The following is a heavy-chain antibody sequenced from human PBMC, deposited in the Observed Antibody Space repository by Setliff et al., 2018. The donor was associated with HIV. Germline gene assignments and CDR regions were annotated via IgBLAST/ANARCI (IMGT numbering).Heavy chain of an antibody. V-gene: IGHV1-18*04. CDR1: GYTFTTYG. CDR2: INSYNGNT. D-gene: IGHD3-10*01. Sequence: ASVKVSCKASGYTFTTYGVNWVRQAPGQGLEWMGWINSYNGNTKFAQKFQGRVTMTTDTSTTTAFMEWRSLKADDTGIYYCSRSGVPPYYYYGMDVWGQGTTVTV. J-gene: IGHJ6*02. CDR3: SRSGVPPYYYYGMDV.